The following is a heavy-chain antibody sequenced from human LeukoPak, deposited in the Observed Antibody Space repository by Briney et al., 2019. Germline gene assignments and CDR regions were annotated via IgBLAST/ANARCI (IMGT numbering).Heavy chain of an antibody. V-gene: IGHV4-39*07. Sequence: SETLSLTYTVSGGSISSSSYYWGWIRQPPGKGLEWIGSIYYSGSTYYNPSLKSRVTISVDTSKNQFSLKLSSVTAADTAVYYCARRAYYDFWSGYYTSNWFDPWGQGTLVTVSS. CDR2: IYYSGST. D-gene: IGHD3-3*01. CDR3: ARRAYYDFWSGYYTSNWFDP. CDR1: GGSISSSSYY. J-gene: IGHJ5*02.